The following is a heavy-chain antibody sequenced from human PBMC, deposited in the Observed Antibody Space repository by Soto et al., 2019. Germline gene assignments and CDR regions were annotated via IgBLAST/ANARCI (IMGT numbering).Heavy chain of an antibody. V-gene: IGHV1-18*01. CDR2: ISPYTGNT. CDR3: VLVDKYGTPTPQDV. J-gene: IGHJ6*02. D-gene: IGHD2-8*02. CDR1: GYIFVNYG. Sequence: QVQLVQSGDEVKKPGASVKVSCKASGYIFVNYGIAWVRQAPGQGLEWMGWISPYTGNTHSATKVQGRLTMTTDTATSTAYRGLGSLTSDDTAVYYCVLVDKYGTPTPQDVWGQGTTVTVSS.